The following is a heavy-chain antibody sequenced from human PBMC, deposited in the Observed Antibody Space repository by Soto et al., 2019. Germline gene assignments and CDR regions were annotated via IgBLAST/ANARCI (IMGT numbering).Heavy chain of an antibody. D-gene: IGHD3-3*01. CDR2: IYSSGST. J-gene: IGHJ5*02. CDR1: GGSISSSSYY. V-gene: IGHV4-39*07. CDR3: ARQEGYYDWPSGGFDP. Sequence: QLQLQESGPGLVKPSETLSLTCTVSGGSISSSSYYWGWIRQPPGKGLEWIGSIYSSGSTYYNPSLKSRVTISVDTSKNQFSLKLSSVTAADTAVYYCARQEGYYDWPSGGFDPWGQGTLVTVSS.